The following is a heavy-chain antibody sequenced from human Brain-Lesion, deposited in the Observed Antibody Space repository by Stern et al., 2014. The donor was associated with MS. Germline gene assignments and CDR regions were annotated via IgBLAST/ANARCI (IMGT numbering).Heavy chain of an antibody. V-gene: IGHV3-30*18. CDR1: GFTFGSCA. D-gene: IGHD2/OR15-2a*01. Sequence: VQLVESGGGVVQPGRPLRLSCVASGFTFGSCAMHWVRPAPGKGLEWGAGVLYDGSNKYYADSVKGRFTISRDNSQNTLYMQMSSLRPEDTAVYYCAKDRQYLTYFFDHWGQGSLVTVSS. CDR2: VLYDGSNK. CDR3: AKDRQYLTYFFDH. J-gene: IGHJ5*02.